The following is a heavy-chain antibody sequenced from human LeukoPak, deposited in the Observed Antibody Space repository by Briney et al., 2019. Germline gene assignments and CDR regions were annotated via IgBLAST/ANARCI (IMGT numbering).Heavy chain of an antibody. Sequence: GGSLRLSCAASGFTFSSYAMSWVRQAPGKGLEWVSYISGSGGSTYYADSVKGRFTIPRDNSKNTLYLQMNSLRAEDTAVYYCANPMAYCGGDCYLAGYWGQGTLVTVSS. CDR2: ISGSGGST. V-gene: IGHV3-23*01. CDR1: GFTFSSYA. CDR3: ANPMAYCGGDCYLAGY. D-gene: IGHD2-21*02. J-gene: IGHJ4*02.